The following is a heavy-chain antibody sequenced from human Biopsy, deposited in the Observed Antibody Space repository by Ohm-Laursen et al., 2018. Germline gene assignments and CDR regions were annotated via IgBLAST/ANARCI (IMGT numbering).Heavy chain of an antibody. V-gene: IGHV1-18*01. CDR2: ITAYNGNR. Sequence: ASVKVSCKASGFTFTNYGINWVRQAPGQGLEWMGWITAYNGNRDYAENLQGRVTMTTDTSTSTAYMELRSLRSEDTAIYYCAADLGYCDTIVCPWGQGTLITVSS. CDR1: GFTFTNYG. CDR3: AADLGYCDTIVCP. J-gene: IGHJ5*02. D-gene: IGHD2-15*01.